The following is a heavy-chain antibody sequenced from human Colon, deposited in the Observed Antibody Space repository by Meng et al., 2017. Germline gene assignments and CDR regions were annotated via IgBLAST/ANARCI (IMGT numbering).Heavy chain of an antibody. CDR3: ASAPYYDSSGYYYGHDY. Sequence: GGSLRLSCAASGFTFSSEAMHWVRQAPGKGLEWVAVIPYEGSNKYYADSVKGRFTISRDNFKNTLYLQMNSLRAEDTAVYYCASAPYYDSSGYYYGHDYWGQGTLVTVSS. CDR1: GFTFSSEA. V-gene: IGHV3-30*04. CDR2: IPYEGSNK. D-gene: IGHD3-22*01. J-gene: IGHJ4*02.